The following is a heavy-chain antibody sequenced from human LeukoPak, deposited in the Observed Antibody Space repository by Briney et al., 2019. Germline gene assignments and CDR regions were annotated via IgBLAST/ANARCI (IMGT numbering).Heavy chain of an antibody. J-gene: IGHJ6*03. Sequence: PGGSLRLSCAASGFTVSSNYMSWVRQAPGKGLEWVSVIYSGGSTYYADSVKGRFTISRDNSKNTLYLQMNSLRAEDTAVYYCATYSSSSRNYYYYYYYMDVWGKGTTVTVSS. CDR1: GFTVSSNY. D-gene: IGHD6-6*01. CDR3: ATYSSSSRNYYYYYYYMDV. V-gene: IGHV3-53*01. CDR2: IYSGGST.